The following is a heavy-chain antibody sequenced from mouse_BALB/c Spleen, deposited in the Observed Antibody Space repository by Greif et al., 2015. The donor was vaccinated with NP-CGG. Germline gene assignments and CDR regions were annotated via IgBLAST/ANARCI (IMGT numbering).Heavy chain of an antibody. D-gene: IGHD4-1*01. CDR2: IYPGSGNT. V-gene: IGHV1-84*02. CDR3: ARRTGTEAMDY. Sequence: QVQLQQSGPELVKPGASEKISCKASGYTFTDYYINWVKQKPGQGLEWIGWIYPGSGNTKYNEKFKGKATLTVDTSSSTAYMQLSSLTSEDTTVYFCARRTGTEAMDYWGQGTSVTVST. CDR1: GYTFTDYY. J-gene: IGHJ4*01.